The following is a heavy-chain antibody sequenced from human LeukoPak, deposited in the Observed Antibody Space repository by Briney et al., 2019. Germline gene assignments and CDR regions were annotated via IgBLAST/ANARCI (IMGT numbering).Heavy chain of an antibody. CDR2: INPDSGGT. CDR1: GCGFTGYF. V-gene: IGHV1-2*02. CDR3: VRDLFFAAAEREGDDY. Sequence: ASVKVSCKASGCGFTGYFMHWVRQAPGQGLEWMGWINPDSGGTNYAQKFRGRVTLTRDTSIYTAYMELSRLRSDDTAVYYCVRDLFFAAAEREGDDYWGQGTLVTVSS. J-gene: IGHJ4*02. D-gene: IGHD6-13*01.